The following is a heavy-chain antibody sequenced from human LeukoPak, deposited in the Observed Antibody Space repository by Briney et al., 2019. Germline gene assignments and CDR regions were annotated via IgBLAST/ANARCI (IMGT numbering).Heavy chain of an antibody. J-gene: IGHJ5*02. Sequence: PSETLSLTCTVSGGSISSSSYYWGWIRHPPRKGLEWIGSIYYSGSTYYNPSLKSRVTISVDTSKNQFSLKLSSVTAADTAVYYCARPKIDGDYHQPAWFDPWGQGTLVTVSS. V-gene: IGHV4-39*01. CDR3: ARPKIDGDYHQPAWFDP. CDR1: GGSISSSSYY. CDR2: IYYSGST. D-gene: IGHD4-17*01.